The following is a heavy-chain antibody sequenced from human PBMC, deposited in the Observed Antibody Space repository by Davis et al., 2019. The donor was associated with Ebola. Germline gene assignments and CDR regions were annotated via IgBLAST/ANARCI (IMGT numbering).Heavy chain of an antibody. CDR3: TLLQEHL. CDR1: GFTFRTYA. V-gene: IGHV3-30*03. Sequence: PGGSLRLSCAASGFTFRTYAMIWVRQAPGKGLEWVGYMSYGGSHTSSIDSVKGRFTISRDNSKNTLYLQMNSLHQGPIGLPPGTLLQEHLWG. CDR2: MSYGGSHT. J-gene: IGHJ6*01.